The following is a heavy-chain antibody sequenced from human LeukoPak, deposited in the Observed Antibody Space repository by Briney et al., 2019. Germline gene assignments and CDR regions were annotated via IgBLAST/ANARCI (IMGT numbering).Heavy chain of an antibody. D-gene: IGHD5-24*01. J-gene: IGHJ4*02. CDR2: IYYSGST. V-gene: IGHV4-61*05. Sequence: SKTLSLTCTVSGGSISSSSYYWGWIRQPPGKGLEWIGYIYYSGSTNYNPSLKSRVTISVDTSKNQFSLKLSSVTAADTAVYYCARLGRDGYNYPYYFDYWGQGTLVTVSS. CDR1: GGSISSSSYY. CDR3: ARLGRDGYNYPYYFDY.